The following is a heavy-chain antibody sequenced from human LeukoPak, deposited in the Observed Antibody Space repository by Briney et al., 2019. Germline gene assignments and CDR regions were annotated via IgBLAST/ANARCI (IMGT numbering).Heavy chain of an antibody. V-gene: IGHV1-18*01. Sequence: ASVKVSCKASGYTFTTYYISWVRQAPGQGLEWMGWISAYNGNRNYAQKLQGRVTMTTDTSTSTAYMELRSLRSDDTAVYYCAREEGAPIAAANVWGLGTMVTVSS. CDR3: AREEGAPIAAANV. CDR2: ISAYNGNR. CDR1: GYTFTTYY. J-gene: IGHJ3*01. D-gene: IGHD6-13*01.